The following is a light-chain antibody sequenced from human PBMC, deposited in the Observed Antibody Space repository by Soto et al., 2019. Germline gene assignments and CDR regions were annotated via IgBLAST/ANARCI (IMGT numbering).Light chain of an antibody. Sequence: EVVLTQSPVTLSLSPGERATLSCRASQSVGTSLAWNQQKPGQAPRLIIYDTSTRATGIPARFSGIGSGTDFALTISSVEPEDFAVYFCQHRTNWPRTFGQGTKLDIK. J-gene: IGKJ2*01. CDR2: DTS. CDR1: QSVGTS. V-gene: IGKV3-11*01. CDR3: QHRTNWPRT.